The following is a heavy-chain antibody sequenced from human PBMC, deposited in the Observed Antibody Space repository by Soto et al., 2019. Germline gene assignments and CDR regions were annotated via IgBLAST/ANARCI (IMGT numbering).Heavy chain of an antibody. Sequence: QVQLVESGGGVVQPGRSLRLSCAASGFIFSDYGMHWVRQAPGKGLEWVVVISTDGLNKYYADSVRGRLTVSRDDSKSTLYLQMNSLRVEDTAVYYCARPRLTNYYYFGMDVWGQGTTVTVSS. CDR1: GFIFSDYG. D-gene: IGHD2-8*01. CDR3: ARPRLTNYYYFGMDV. J-gene: IGHJ6*02. V-gene: IGHV3-30*03. CDR2: ISTDGLNK.